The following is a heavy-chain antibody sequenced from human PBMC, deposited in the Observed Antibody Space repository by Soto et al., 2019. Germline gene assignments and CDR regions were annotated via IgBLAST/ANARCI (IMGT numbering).Heavy chain of an antibody. CDR2: IYYRGTT. CDR1: GGSIGSNSSQ. J-gene: IGHJ6*03. CDR3: ARLRCTTTSCFVSSAYFYYYMDV. V-gene: IGHV4-39*01. D-gene: IGHD2-2*01. Sequence: SETLSLTCTVSGGSIGSNSSQCGLIRQPPGKGLELIGCIYYRGTTNYNPSLNSRVTISVDTSKNQFSLKLSSVTAADTAVYYCARLRCTTTSCFVSSAYFYYYMDVWGKGTTVS.